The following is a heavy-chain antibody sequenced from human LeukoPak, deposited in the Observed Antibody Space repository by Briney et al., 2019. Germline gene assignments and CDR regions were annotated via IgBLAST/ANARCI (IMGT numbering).Heavy chain of an antibody. CDR3: ARGGGSPKNFDY. CDR1: GYTFTSYY. J-gene: IGHJ4*02. Sequence: GASVKVSCKASGYTFTSYYLHWVRQAPGQGLEWMGIIDPSGGSTTYAQKFQGRLSMTRDTSTSTVYMELSSLRSEDTAVYYCARGGGSPKNFDYWGQGTLVTVSS. D-gene: IGHD5-12*01. V-gene: IGHV1-46*01. CDR2: IDPSGGST.